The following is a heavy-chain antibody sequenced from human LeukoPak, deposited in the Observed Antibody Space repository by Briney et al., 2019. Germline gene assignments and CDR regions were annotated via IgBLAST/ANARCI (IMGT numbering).Heavy chain of an antibody. D-gene: IGHD3-22*01. J-gene: IGHJ5*02. CDR2: ISSSSSYI. CDR1: GFTFSSYS. Sequence: GGSLRLSCAASGFTFSSYSMNWVRQAPGKGLEWVSSISSSSSYIYYADSVKGRFTISRDNAKNSLYLQMNSLRAEDTAVYYCARDGTEDSSGYWPPNWFDPWGQGTLVTVSS. V-gene: IGHV3-21*01. CDR3: ARDGTEDSSGYWPPNWFDP.